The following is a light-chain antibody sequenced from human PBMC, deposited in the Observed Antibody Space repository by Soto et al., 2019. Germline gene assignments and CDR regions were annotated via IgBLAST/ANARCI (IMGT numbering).Light chain of an antibody. V-gene: IGKV3-11*01. CDR1: QSVSSN. CDR3: QQRSDWPWT. Sequence: EKVLRQSPATVSLSPGERDTLSCRASQSVSSNLAWYRQKPGQAPRLLIYDSSNRAAGIPARFSGSGSGTDFTLTVSSLEPEDFVVYYCQQRSDWPWTFGQGTKVDIK. CDR2: DSS. J-gene: IGKJ1*01.